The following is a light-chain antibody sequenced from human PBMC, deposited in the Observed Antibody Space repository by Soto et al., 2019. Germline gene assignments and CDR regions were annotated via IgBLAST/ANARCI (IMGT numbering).Light chain of an antibody. Sequence: QSALTQPASVSGSPGQSITISCTGTSSDIGGYNYVSWYQQHPGKVPKLIIYDVSNRLSGVSDRFSGSKSGNAASLTISGLQDEDEADYYCSTYTSTSTLYVFGTGTKVTVL. CDR1: SSDIGGYNY. CDR3: STYTSTSTLYV. J-gene: IGLJ1*01. V-gene: IGLV2-14*03. CDR2: DVS.